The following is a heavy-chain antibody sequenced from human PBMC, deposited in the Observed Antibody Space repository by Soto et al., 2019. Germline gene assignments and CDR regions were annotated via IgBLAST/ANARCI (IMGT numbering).Heavy chain of an antibody. V-gene: IGHV3-30*03. J-gene: IGHJ4*02. CDR1: GFTFSRNG. CDR3: AREDDGRLGIDY. CDR2: ISYDGTNK. Sequence: QVQVVESGGGVVQPGRSLRLSCAASGFTFSRNGMHWVRQAPGKGLEWVARISYDGTNKYYADSVKGRFTISRDNSQKTLYLQFNSLRTEDTAVYYCAREDDGRLGIDYWGQGTLVTVSS. D-gene: IGHD2-8*01.